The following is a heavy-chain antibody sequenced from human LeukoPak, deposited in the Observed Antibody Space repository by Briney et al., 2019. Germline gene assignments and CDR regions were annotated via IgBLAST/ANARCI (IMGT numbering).Heavy chain of an antibody. Sequence: GGSLRLSCAASGFTFSTYSMNWVRQAPGKGLEWVSSVTSTSTYIYYADSVEGRFTISRDNAKHSLYLQMNSLRAEDTAVYYCARAISRDRYCSSTSCYYYYVDVWGIGTTVTVSS. CDR3: ARAISRDRYCSSTSCYYYYVDV. CDR1: GFTFSTYS. CDR2: VTSTSTYI. J-gene: IGHJ6*03. V-gene: IGHV3-21*01. D-gene: IGHD2-2*01.